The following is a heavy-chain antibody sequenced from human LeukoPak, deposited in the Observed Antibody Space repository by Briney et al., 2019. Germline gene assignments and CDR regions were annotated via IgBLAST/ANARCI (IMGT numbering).Heavy chain of an antibody. V-gene: IGHV5-51*01. CDR2: INPGGSHI. CDR1: GYSFTNYW. CDR3: ARKNPTALRNNWFDP. Sequence: GESLKISCKGSGYSFTNYWIAWVRQMPGKSLEWMGAINPGGSHIRYSPSFQGQVTISTDKSISTAYLQWSSLKASDTAIYYCARKNPTALRNNWFDPWGQGTLVTVSS. J-gene: IGHJ5*02.